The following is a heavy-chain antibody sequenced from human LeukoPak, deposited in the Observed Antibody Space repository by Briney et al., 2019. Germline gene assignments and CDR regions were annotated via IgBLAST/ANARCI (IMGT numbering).Heavy chain of an antibody. J-gene: IGHJ5*02. CDR1: GYTFTGYY. D-gene: IGHD2-2*01. CDR2: INPNSGGT. CDR3: ARALGYCSSTSCFAWFDP. Sequence: GASVKVSCKASGYTFTGYYMHWVRRAPGQGLEWMGWINPNSGGTNYAQKFQGRVTMTRDTSISTAYMELSRLRSDDTAVYYCARALGYCSSTSCFAWFDPWGQGTLVTVSS. V-gene: IGHV1-2*02.